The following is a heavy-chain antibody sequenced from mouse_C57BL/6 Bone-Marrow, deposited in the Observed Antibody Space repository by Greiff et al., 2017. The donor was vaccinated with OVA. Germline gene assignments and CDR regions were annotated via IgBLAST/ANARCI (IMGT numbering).Heavy chain of an antibody. D-gene: IGHD1-1*01. CDR1: GFTFSDYY. CDR2: ISNGGGST. Sequence: DVKLVESGGGLVQPGGSLKLSCAASGFTFSDYYMYWVRQTPEKRLEWVAYISNGGGSTYYPDTVKGRFTISRDNAKKTTYLQVSRLKSEDTAMYYCARHGSSLYYAMDYWGQGTSVTVSS. CDR3: ARHGSSLYYAMDY. V-gene: IGHV5-12*01. J-gene: IGHJ4*01.